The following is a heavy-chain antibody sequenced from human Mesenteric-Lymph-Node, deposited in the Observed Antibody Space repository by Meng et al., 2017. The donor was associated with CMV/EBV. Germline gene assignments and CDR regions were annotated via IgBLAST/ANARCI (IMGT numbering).Heavy chain of an antibody. CDR1: GGSISSGDYY. Sequence: SETLSLTCTVSGGSISSGDYYWSWIRQPPGKGLEWIGYIYYSGSTYYNPSLKSRVTISVDTAKNQFSLKLSSVPAADTAVYYCARVPIVVVPASPRLYYYYGMDVWGQGTTVTVSS. CDR2: IYYSGST. V-gene: IGHV4-30-4*08. CDR3: ARVPIVVVPASPRLYYYYGMDV. D-gene: IGHD2-2*01. J-gene: IGHJ6*02.